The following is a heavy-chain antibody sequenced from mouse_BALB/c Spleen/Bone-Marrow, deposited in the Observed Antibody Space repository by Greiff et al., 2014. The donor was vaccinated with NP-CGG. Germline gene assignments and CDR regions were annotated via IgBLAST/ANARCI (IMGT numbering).Heavy chain of an antibody. CDR1: GFTFSDFY. D-gene: IGHD1-1*02. J-gene: IGHJ4*01. Sequence: EVMLVESGGGLVKPGGSLKLSCAAPGFTFSDFYMFWFRQTPEKRLEWVATVSNGGTYTYYPDSVKGRFTISRDNAKNNLYLQMSSLKSEDTAMYYCARSGERYGAMDYWGQGTSVTVTS. V-gene: IGHV5-4*02. CDR2: VSNGGTYT. CDR3: ARSGERYGAMDY.